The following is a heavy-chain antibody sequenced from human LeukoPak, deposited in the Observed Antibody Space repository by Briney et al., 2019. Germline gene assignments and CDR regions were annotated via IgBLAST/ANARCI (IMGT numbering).Heavy chain of an antibody. D-gene: IGHD3-10*01. CDR3: ARAPRGYGSGSPNYFDY. CDR1: GGSISSYY. Sequence: SETLSLTCTVSGGSISSYYWSWIRQPPGKVLEWIGYIYYSGSTNYNPSLKSRVTISVDTSKNQFSLKLSSVTAADTAVYYCARAPRGYGSGSPNYFDYWGQGTLVTVSS. CDR2: IYYSGST. J-gene: IGHJ4*02. V-gene: IGHV4-59*01.